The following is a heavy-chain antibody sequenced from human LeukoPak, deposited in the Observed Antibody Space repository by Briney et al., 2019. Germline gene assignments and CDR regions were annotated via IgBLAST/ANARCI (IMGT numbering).Heavy chain of an antibody. CDR2: IYYSGST. CDR3: ARCEGIAAPGD. D-gene: IGHD6-6*01. Sequence: PSETLSLTCTVSGGSISSSSYYWGWIRQPPGKGLEWIGSIYYSGSTYYNPSLKSRVTISVDTSKNQFSLKLSSVTAADTAVYYCARCEGIAAPGDWGQGTLVTVSS. V-gene: IGHV4-39*01. CDR1: GGSISSSSYY. J-gene: IGHJ4*02.